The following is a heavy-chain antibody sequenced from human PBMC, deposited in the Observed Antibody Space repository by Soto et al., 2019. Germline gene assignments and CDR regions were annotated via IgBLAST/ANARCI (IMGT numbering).Heavy chain of an antibody. D-gene: IGHD3-10*01. CDR1: GGSISSYY. CDR2: IYYSGST. CDR3: ARAPPMVRGVKRLFDA. V-gene: IGHV4-59*01. Sequence: SETLSLTCTVSGGSISSYYWSWIRQPPGKGLEWIGYIYYSGSTNYNPSLKSRVTISVDTSKNQFSLKLSSVTAADTAVYYCARAPPMVRGVKRLFDAGGQGTHVTVPS. J-gene: IGHJ5*02.